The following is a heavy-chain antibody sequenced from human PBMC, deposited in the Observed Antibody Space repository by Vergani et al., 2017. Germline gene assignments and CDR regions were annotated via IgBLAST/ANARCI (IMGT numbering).Heavy chain of an antibody. CDR2: INHRGST. CDR1: GGSFSGYY. V-gene: IGHV4-34*01. D-gene: IGHD4-23*01. J-gene: IGHJ4*02. CDR3: ARGLYGGNFPFDY. Sequence: QVQLQQWGAGLLKPSETLSLTCAVYGGSFSGYYWSWIRQPPGKGLEWIGEINHRGSTNYNPSLKSRVTISVDTSKNQFSLKLSSVTAADTAVYYCARGLYGGNFPFDYWGQGTLVTVSS.